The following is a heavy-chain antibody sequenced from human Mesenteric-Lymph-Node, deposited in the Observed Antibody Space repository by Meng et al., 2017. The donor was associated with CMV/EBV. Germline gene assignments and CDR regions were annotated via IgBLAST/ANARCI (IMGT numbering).Heavy chain of an antibody. J-gene: IGHJ4*02. CDR3: ARGPSITVGGVIIWPLED. Sequence: ASVKVSCKASGYTFTSYYMHWVRQAPGQGLEWMGIINPSGGSTTYAQKYRDRVTITTDDSATTAYMEMSSLGAEDTAVYFCARGPSITVGGVIIWPLEDWGQGTLVTVSS. D-gene: IGHD3-16*02. CDR1: GYTFTSYY. CDR2: INPSGGST. V-gene: IGHV1-46*01.